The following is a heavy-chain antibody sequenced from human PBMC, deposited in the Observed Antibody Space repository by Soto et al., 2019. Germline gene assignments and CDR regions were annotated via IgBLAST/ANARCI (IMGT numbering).Heavy chain of an antibody. CDR3: ARALGDRATDY. J-gene: IGHJ4*02. D-gene: IGHD3-22*01. CDR1: CGSFRGYY. CDR2: INHSGGT. Sequence: ETLSLTCAVYCGSFRGYYWSWIRQPPGKGLEWIGEINHSGGTNYNPSLKSRVTISVDTSKNQFSLKLSSVTAADTAVYYCARALGDRATDYWGQGTLVTVSS. V-gene: IGHV4-34*01.